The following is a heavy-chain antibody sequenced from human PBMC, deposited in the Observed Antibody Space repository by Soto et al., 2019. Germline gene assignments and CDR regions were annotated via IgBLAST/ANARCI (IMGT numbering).Heavy chain of an antibody. Sequence: SETLSLTCTVSGGSISSYYWSWIRQPPGKGLEWIGYIYYSGSTNYNPSLKSRVTISVDTSKNQFSLKLSSVTAADTAVYYCARHPRITIFGAPRKDYYYYYMDVWGKGTTVTVSS. CDR2: IYYSGST. CDR1: GGSISSYY. D-gene: IGHD3-3*01. CDR3: ARHPRITIFGAPRKDYYYYYMDV. V-gene: IGHV4-59*08. J-gene: IGHJ6*03.